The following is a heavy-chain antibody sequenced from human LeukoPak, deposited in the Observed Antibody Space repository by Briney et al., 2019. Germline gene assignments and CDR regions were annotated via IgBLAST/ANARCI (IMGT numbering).Heavy chain of an antibody. V-gene: IGHV4-34*01. CDR3: ARAGYDSSAYHSQDFDY. Sequence: PSETLSLTCADYGGSFSGYYWSWIRQPPGKGLEWIGEINHSGSTNYNPSLKSRVTISVDTSKNQFSLKLSSVTAADTAVYYCARAGYDSSAYHSQDFDYWGQGTLVTVSS. J-gene: IGHJ4*02. CDR1: GGSFSGYY. CDR2: INHSGST. D-gene: IGHD3-22*01.